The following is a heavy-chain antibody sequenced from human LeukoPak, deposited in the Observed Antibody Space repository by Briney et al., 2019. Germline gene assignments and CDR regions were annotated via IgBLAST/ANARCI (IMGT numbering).Heavy chain of an antibody. CDR3: TRDAPGIAASVSGG. J-gene: IGHJ4*02. CDR1: GFSVSHNY. V-gene: IGHV3-53*01. CDR2: IYSGGNT. D-gene: IGHD6-13*01. Sequence: GGSLRLSCTASGFSVSHNYMNWVRQAPGKGLEWVALIYSGGNTHYADSVKGRFTISRDNSKNTLYLQMSSLRVEDTAVYYCTRDAPGIAASVSGGWGQGTLVTVSS.